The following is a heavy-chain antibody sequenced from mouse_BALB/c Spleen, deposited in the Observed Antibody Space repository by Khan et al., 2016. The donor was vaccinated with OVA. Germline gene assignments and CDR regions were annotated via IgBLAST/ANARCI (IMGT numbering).Heavy chain of an antibody. CDR2: ISSGSSTI. D-gene: IGHD2-3*01. Sequence: EVELVESGGGLVQPGGSRKLSCAASGFTFSGFGMHWVRQAPEKGLEWVAYISSGSSTIYYADTVQGRFTISRDNPKNTLFLHMTSLRSEDTAMYYCARRRIYDGYYGGAMDYWGQGTSVTVSS. J-gene: IGHJ4*01. V-gene: IGHV5-17*02. CDR3: ARRRIYDGYYGGAMDY. CDR1: GFTFSGFG.